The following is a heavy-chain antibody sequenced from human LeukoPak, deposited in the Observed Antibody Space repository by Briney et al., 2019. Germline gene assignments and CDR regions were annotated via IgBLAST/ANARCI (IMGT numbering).Heavy chain of an antibody. CDR3: ARDTWAPFDY. Sequence: SETLSLTCTVSGGSVSSGSYYWSWIRQPPGKGLEWIGYIYNNGSTNYNPSLKSRVTISADTSKNQFSLKLSSVTAADTAVYYCARDTWAPFDYWGQGTLVTVSS. CDR2: IYNNGST. J-gene: IGHJ4*02. V-gene: IGHV4-61*01. D-gene: IGHD7-27*01. CDR1: GGSVSSGSYY.